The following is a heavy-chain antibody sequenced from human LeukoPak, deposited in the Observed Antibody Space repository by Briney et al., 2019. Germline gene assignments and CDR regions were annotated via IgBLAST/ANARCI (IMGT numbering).Heavy chain of an antibody. CDR3: AKDIGSSYGYSNWFDP. CDR1: GFTFDDYA. CDR2: ISWNSGSI. J-gene: IGHJ5*02. V-gene: IGHV3-9*01. Sequence: PGGSLRLSCAASGFTFDDYAMHWVRQAPGKGLEWVSGISWNSGSIGYADSVKGRFTISRDNAKNSLYLQMNSLRAEDTALYCCAKDIGSSYGYSNWFDPWGQGTLVTVSS. D-gene: IGHD5-18*01.